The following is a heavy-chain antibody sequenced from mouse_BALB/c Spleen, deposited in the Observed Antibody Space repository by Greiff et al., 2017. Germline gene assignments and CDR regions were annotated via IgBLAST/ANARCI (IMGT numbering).Heavy chain of an antibody. Sequence: EVQLQESGPGLVKPSQSLSLTCTVTGYSITSDYAWNWIRQFPGNKLEWMGYISYSGSTSYNPSLKSRISITRDTSKNQFFLQLNSVTTEDTATYYCAREKGGTATSWFAYWGQGTLVTVSA. CDR3: AREKGGTATSWFAY. CDR1: GYSITSDYA. CDR2: ISYSGST. D-gene: IGHD1-2*01. J-gene: IGHJ3*01. V-gene: IGHV3-2*02.